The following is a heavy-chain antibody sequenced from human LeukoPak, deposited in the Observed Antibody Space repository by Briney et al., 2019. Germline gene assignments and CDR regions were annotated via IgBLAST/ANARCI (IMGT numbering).Heavy chain of an antibody. CDR2: INPEKRDT. V-gene: IGHV1-2*02. D-gene: IGHD5-12*01. CDR3: AKKVRGPSHPLDF. Sequence: ASVKVSCKASGYTFTGYAIHWVRQAPGQGLEWMGWINPEKRDTGYAHKFQGRVTMTSDTSISTTYMELSSLRSDDTAVYYCAKKVRGPSHPLDFWGQGTLVTVSS. CDR1: GYTFTGYA. J-gene: IGHJ4*02.